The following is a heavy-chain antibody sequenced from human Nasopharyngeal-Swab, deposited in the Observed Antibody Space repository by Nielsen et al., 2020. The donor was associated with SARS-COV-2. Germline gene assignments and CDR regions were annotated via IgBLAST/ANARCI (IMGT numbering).Heavy chain of an antibody. V-gene: IGHV4-31*03. CDR2: IHYNGKT. CDR3: ARREAGVTGGPFDI. J-gene: IGHJ2*01. D-gene: IGHD3-3*01. CDR1: GGSVDSGGQY. Sequence: SETLSLTCTVSGGSVDSGGQYWSWIRQHPEKGLECIGYIHYNGKTYYTPSLKSRVNISMDKYKNEFSLKLDHVTAADTAVYYCARREAGVTGGPFDIWGRGTLVTVSS.